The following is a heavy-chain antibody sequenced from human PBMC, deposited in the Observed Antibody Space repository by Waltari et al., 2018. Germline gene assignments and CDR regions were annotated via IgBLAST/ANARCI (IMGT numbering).Heavy chain of an antibody. CDR3: ASGRTYGQTGDY. V-gene: IGHV3-72*01. D-gene: IGHD2-8*01. CDR1: GFTFSDHY. Sequence: EVQLVESGGGLVQPGGSLRLSCAASGFTFSDHYRDWVRQAPGNGVEGVGRTRKKAKSYSTEYATSVKGRFTISRDESKNSVFLEMNSLKTEDTAVYYCASGRTYGQTGDYWGQGTLVTVSS. CDR2: TRKKAKSYST. J-gene: IGHJ4*02.